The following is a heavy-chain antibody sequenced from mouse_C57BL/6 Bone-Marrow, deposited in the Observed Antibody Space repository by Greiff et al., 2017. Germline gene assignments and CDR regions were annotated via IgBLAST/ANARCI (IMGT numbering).Heavy chain of an antibody. J-gene: IGHJ4*01. Sequence: QVQLQQSGAELVKPGASVKISCKASGYAFSSYWMNWVKQRPGKGLEWIGQIYPGDGDTNYNGKFKGKATLTADKSSRTAYMQLSSLTSEDSAVYFCARAYYSNLYAMDYWGQGTSVTVSS. CDR1: GYAFSSYW. CDR2: IYPGDGDT. D-gene: IGHD2-5*01. V-gene: IGHV1-80*01. CDR3: ARAYYSNLYAMDY.